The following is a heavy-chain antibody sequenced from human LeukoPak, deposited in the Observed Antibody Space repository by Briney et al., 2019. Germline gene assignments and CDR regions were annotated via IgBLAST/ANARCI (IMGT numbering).Heavy chain of an antibody. CDR3: ARGIVVVPYYYYYYMDV. Sequence: PSETLSLTCAVYGGSFSGYYWSWIRQPPGKGLEWIGEINRSGSTNYNPSLKSRVTISVDTSKNQFSLKLSSVTAADTAVYYCARGIVVVPYYYYYYMDVWGKGTTVTVSS. J-gene: IGHJ6*03. CDR1: GGSFSGYY. V-gene: IGHV4-34*01. D-gene: IGHD2-2*01. CDR2: INRSGST.